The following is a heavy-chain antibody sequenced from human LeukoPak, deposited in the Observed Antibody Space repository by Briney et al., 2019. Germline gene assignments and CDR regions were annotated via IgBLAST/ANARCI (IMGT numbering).Heavy chain of an antibody. CDR3: ARAERGILTKNAFDI. CDR2: IIPIFGTA. V-gene: IGHV1-69*13. J-gene: IGHJ3*02. Sequence: SVKVSCKASGGTFSSYAISWVRQAPGQGLEWMGGIIPIFGTANYAQEFQGRVTITADESTSTAYMGLSSLRSEDTAVYYCARAERGILTKNAFDIWGQGTMVIVSS. CDR1: GGTFSSYA. D-gene: IGHD3-9*01.